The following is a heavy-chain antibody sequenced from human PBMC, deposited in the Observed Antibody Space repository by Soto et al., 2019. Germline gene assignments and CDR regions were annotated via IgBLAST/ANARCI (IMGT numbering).Heavy chain of an antibody. CDR1: GGSFSGYY. V-gene: IGHV4-34*01. CDR3: ARTYYYGSGSYYPYWYFDL. Sequence: QVQLQQWGAGLLKPSETLSLTCAVYGGSFSGYYWSWIRQPPGKGLEWIGEINHSGSTNYNPYLKRRVTISVDTSKNQFSLKLSSVTAADTAVYYCARTYYYGSGSYYPYWYFDLWGRGTLVTVSS. J-gene: IGHJ2*01. D-gene: IGHD3-10*01. CDR2: INHSGST.